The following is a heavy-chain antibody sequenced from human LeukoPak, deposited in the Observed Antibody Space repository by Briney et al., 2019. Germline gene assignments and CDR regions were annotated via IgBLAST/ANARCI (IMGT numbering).Heavy chain of an antibody. V-gene: IGHV3-30*03. Sequence: GGSLRLSCTASGFTFSSYGMHWVRQAPGKGLEWVAVISYDGSNKYYADSVKGRFTISRDNFKNTLYLQMNSLRAEDTAVYYCAHMVRGVIVDFDYWGQGTLVTVSS. CDR3: AHMVRGVIVDFDY. CDR2: ISYDGSNK. D-gene: IGHD3-10*01. J-gene: IGHJ4*02. CDR1: GFTFSSYG.